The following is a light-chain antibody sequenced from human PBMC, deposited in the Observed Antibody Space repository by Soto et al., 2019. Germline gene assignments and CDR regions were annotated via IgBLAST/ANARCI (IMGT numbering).Light chain of an antibody. CDR1: SSDLAIYNY. J-gene: IGLJ1*01. Sequence: QSVLTQPASVSGSPGQSITISCTGTSSDLAIYNYVSWYQQQPGKAPKLMIYQVTNRPSGVSNRFSGSRSGNTASLTISGLQAEDEADYYFSSYTDSSNYVFGTGIKVTVL. CDR3: SSYTDSSNYV. CDR2: QVT. V-gene: IGLV2-14*01.